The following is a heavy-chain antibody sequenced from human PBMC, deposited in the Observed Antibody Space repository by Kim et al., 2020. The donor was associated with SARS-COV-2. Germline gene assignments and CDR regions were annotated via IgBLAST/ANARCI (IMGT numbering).Heavy chain of an antibody. CDR3: ARGLLREVVVVIPFDP. D-gene: IGHD2-15*01. CDR1: GGTFSSYA. CDR2: IIPIFGTA. V-gene: IGHV1-69*13. Sequence: SVKVSCKASGGTFSSYAISWVRQAPGQGLEWMGGIIPIFGTANYAQKFQGRVTITADESTSTAYMELSSLRSEDTAVYYCARGLLREVVVVIPFDPWGQGTLVTVSS. J-gene: IGHJ5*02.